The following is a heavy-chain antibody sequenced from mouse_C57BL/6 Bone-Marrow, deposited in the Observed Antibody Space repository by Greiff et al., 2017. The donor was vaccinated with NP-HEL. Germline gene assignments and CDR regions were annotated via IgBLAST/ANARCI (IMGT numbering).Heavy chain of an antibody. CDR1: GYTFTSYW. Sequence: QVQLQQPGAELVRPGTSVKLSCKASGYTFTSYWMHWVKQRPGQGLEWIGVIDPSDSYTNYNQKFKGKATLTVDTSSSTAYMQLSSLTSEDSAVYYCAGLITTVVAYYFDYWGQGTTLTVSS. D-gene: IGHD1-1*01. J-gene: IGHJ2*01. CDR3: AGLITTVVAYYFDY. CDR2: IDPSDSYT. V-gene: IGHV1-59*01.